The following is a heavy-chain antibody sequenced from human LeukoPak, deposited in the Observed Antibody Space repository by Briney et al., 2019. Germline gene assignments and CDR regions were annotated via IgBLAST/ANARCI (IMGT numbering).Heavy chain of an antibody. CDR2: VFHRGNT. V-gene: IGHV4-4*02. CDR1: GASFTNYNY. J-gene: IGHJ4*02. CDR3: ASRKDIVVVPAAIDY. D-gene: IGHD2-2*01. Sequence: SRTLSLTCTVSGASFTNYNYWAWVRQPPGKGLERIAEVFHRGNTLYNPSLKSRVSISVDTSKNQFSLKLSSVTAADTAVYYCASRKDIVVVPAAIDYWGQGNLVTVSS.